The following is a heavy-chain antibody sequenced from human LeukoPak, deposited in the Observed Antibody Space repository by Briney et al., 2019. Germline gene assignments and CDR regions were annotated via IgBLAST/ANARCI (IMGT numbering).Heavy chain of an antibody. CDR1: GFTFSDYY. CDR2: ISSSSSYT. J-gene: IGHJ4*02. V-gene: IGHV3-11*06. CDR3: ARTGGCSSTSCYHPISYFDY. D-gene: IGHD2-2*01. Sequence: GGSLRLSCAASGFTFSDYYMSWIRQAPGKGLEWVSYISSSSSYTNYADSVKGRFTISRDNAKNSLYLQMNSLRAEDTAVYYCARTGGCSSTSCYHPISYFDYWGQGTLVTVSS.